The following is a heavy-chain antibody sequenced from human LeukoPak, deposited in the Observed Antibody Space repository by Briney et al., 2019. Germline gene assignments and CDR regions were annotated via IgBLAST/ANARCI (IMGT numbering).Heavy chain of an antibody. CDR1: GFTLSNYA. D-gene: IGHD3-22*01. Sequence: GGSLRLSCAASGFTLSNYAMNWVRQAPGKGLEWVSAISGSGGSTYYADSVKGRFTISRDNSKNTLYLQMNSLRAEDTAVYYCARDLDYYDSSGYSGIDYWGQGTLVTVSS. J-gene: IGHJ4*02. CDR2: ISGSGGST. V-gene: IGHV3-23*01. CDR3: ARDLDYYDSSGYSGIDY.